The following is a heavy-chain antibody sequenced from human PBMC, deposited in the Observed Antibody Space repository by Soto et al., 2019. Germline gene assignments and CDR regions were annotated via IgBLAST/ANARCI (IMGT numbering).Heavy chain of an antibody. CDR3: ARGRGYSYDTRPIDAFDI. V-gene: IGHV1-46*01. CDR1: GYTFSNYG. CDR2: INPSGGST. J-gene: IGHJ3*02. Sequence: ASVKVSCKASGYTFSNYGISWVRQAPGQGLEWVGWINPSGGSTSYAQKFQGRVTMTRDTSTSTVYMELSSLRSEDTAVYYCARGRGYSYDTRPIDAFDIWGQGTMVTVSS. D-gene: IGHD5-18*01.